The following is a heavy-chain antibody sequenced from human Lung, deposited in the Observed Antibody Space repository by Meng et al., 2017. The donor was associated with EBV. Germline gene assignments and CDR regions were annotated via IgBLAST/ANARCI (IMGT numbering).Heavy chain of an antibody. CDR3: AKEGGSGPLNY. CDR1: GGSISSSNW. D-gene: IGHD6-19*01. J-gene: IGHJ4*02. Sequence: QGHLQESGPGLVKPPGALSLTFAALGGSISSSNWWSWVRQPPGKGLEWIGEIYHSGSTNYNPSLKSRVTISVDKSKNQFSLKLSSVTAADTAVYYCAKEGGSGPLNYWGQGTLVTVSS. CDR2: IYHSGST. V-gene: IGHV4-4*03.